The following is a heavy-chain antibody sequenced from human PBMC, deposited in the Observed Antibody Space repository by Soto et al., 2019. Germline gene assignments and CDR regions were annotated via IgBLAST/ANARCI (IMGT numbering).Heavy chain of an antibody. D-gene: IGHD2-15*01. CDR1: GGSFSGDY. V-gene: IGHV4-4*07. Sequence: PSETLSLTCSVSGGSFSGDYWSWIRQPAGKGLQWIGRVFGNGAGTPIYNSLLKSRARMSADPSKRQFSRTLTSVTAADTAVYYCARDLPPYGGRRSPPTGAFEDWGQGIMVTVSS. CDR3: ARDLPPYGGRRSPPTGAFED. J-gene: IGHJ4*02. CDR2: VFGNGAGTP.